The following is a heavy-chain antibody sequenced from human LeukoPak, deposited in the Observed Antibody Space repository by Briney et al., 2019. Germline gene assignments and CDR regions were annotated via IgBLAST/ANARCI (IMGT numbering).Heavy chain of an antibody. D-gene: IGHD1-26*01. V-gene: IGHV3-9*01. CDR2: ISWNSSSI. CDR3: AKAQGSYAPRLQYYFDY. Sequence: QTGGSLRLSCAASGFTCDDYAMHWVRQAPGKGLEWVSGISWNSSSIDYADSVKGRFTISRDNAKNSLYLQMNSLRAEDTALYYCAKAQGSYAPRLQYYFDYWGQGTLVTVSS. J-gene: IGHJ4*02. CDR1: GFTCDDYA.